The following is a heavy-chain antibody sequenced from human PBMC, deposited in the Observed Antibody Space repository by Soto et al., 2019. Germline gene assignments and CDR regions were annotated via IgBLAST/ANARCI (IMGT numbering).Heavy chain of an antibody. D-gene: IGHD2-15*01. Sequence: QVQLQQWGAGLLKPSETLSLTCAVYGGSFSGYYWSWIRQPPGKGLEWIGESNHSGSTNYNPSLKSRVTISVDTSKNQFSLKLSSVTAADTAVYYCARGPGIVVVVAAAQLNWFDPWGQGTLVTVSS. CDR2: SNHSGST. J-gene: IGHJ5*02. CDR1: GGSFSGYY. CDR3: ARGPGIVVVVAAAQLNWFDP. V-gene: IGHV4-34*01.